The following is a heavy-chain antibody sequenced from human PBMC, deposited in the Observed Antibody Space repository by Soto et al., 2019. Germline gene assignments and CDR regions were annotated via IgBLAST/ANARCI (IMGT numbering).Heavy chain of an antibody. V-gene: IGHV5-10-1*01. CDR1: GYSFTSYW. CDR3: ARLSSPRGGYYYYGMDV. Sequence: GESLKISCKGSGYSFTSYWISWVRQMPGKGLEWMGRIDPSDSYTNYSPSFQGHVTISADKSISTAYLQWSSLKASDTAMYYCARLSSPRGGYYYYGMDVWGQGTTVTVS. J-gene: IGHJ6*02. CDR2: IDPSDSYT. D-gene: IGHD6-13*01.